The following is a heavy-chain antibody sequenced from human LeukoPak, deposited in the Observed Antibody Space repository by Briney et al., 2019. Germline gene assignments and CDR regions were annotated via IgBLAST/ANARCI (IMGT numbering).Heavy chain of an antibody. J-gene: IGHJ4*02. V-gene: IGHV3-30*09. D-gene: IGHD6-19*01. CDR3: ASTHIAVAGPFDY. CDR2: ISYDGSNK. CDR1: GFTFSDYA. Sequence: GGSLRLSCAAPGFTFSDYAMHWVRQAPGKGLEWVAVISYDGSNKFYADSVKGRFAISRDNSKNTLYAQMNSLRAEDTAVYYCASTHIAVAGPFDYWGQGTLVTVSS.